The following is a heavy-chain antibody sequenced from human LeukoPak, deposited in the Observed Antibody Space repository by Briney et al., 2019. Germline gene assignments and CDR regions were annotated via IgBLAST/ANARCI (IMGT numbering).Heavy chain of an antibody. CDR3: AGDINYYDSCGFDY. V-gene: IGHV1-69*04. CDR2: IIPILGIA. CDR1: GGTFSSYA. J-gene: IGHJ4*02. Sequence: WASVKVSCKASGGTFSSYAISWVRQAPGQGLEWMGMIIPILGIANYAQKFQGRVTITADKSTSTAYMELSSLRSEDTAVYYCAGDINYYDSCGFDYWGQGTLVTVSS. D-gene: IGHD3-22*01.